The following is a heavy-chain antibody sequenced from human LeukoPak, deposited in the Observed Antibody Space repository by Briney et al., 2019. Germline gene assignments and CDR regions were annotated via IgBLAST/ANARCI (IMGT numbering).Heavy chain of an antibody. Sequence: SVKVSCKASGGTFSSYTISWVRQAPGQGLECMGRIIPILGIANYAQKFQGRVTITADKSTSTAYMELSSLRSEDTAVYYCARDWIRGYCSSTSCYRSFDYWGQGTLVTVYS. CDR2: IIPILGIA. J-gene: IGHJ4*02. D-gene: IGHD2-2*02. CDR3: ARDWIRGYCSSTSCYRSFDY. CDR1: GGTFSSYT. V-gene: IGHV1-69*04.